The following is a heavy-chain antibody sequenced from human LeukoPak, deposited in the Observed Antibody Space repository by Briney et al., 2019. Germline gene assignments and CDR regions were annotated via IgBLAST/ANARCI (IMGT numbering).Heavy chain of an antibody. J-gene: IGHJ3*02. CDR3: ATDPIKLERSSDAFDI. D-gene: IGHD1-1*01. V-gene: IGHV1-46*01. CDR1: GYTFTNYY. CDR2: MNPSGGST. Sequence: ASVKVSCKASGYTFTNYYMHWVRQAPGQGLEWMGIMNPSGGSTNYTQKFQGRVTMTRDTSTSTVYMELSSLRSEDTAVYYCATDPIKLERSSDAFDIWGQGTMVTVSS.